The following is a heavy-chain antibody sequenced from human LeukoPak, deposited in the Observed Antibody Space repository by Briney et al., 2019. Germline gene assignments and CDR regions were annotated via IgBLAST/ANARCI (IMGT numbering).Heavy chain of an antibody. CDR1: GYTFNGNY. D-gene: IGHD2-15*01. CDR2: INPNNSST. J-gene: IGHJ1*01. Sequence: ASVKFSCKAAGYTFNGNYILCLRAVPGQGLELMGLINPNNSSTNYALKFQGRLNMTLHTRSRRTYMEFIRLRSDDTAVYYCAIPQGGCSGIGWQPRYYLGKWRHSSLVTVSS. CDR3: AIPQGGCSGIGWQPRYYLGK. V-gene: IGHV1-2*02.